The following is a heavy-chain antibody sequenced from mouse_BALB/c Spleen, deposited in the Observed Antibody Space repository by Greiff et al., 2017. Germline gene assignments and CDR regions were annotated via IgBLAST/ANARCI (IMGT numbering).Heavy chain of an antibody. D-gene: IGHD2-10*02. V-gene: IGHV5-6-5*01. CDR3: ARKGYGNYEGAWFAY. CDR2: ISSGGST. J-gene: IGHJ3*01. CDR1: GFTFSSYA. Sequence: EVKLMESGGGLVKPGGSLKLSCAASGFTFSSYAMSWVRQTPEKRLEWVASISSGGSTYYPDSVKGRFTISRDNARNILYLQMSSLRSEDTAMYYCARKGYGNYEGAWFAYWGQGTLVTVSA.